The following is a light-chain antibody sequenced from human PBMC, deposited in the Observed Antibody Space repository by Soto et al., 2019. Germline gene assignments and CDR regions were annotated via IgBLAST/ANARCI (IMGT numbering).Light chain of an antibody. CDR1: QSVFYSSNNKNY. CDR3: QQYESTPPT. V-gene: IGKV4-1*01. Sequence: DIVMTQSPDSLAVSLGERATINCKSSQSVFYSSNNKNYLAWYQQRPGQPPKLLIYWASTPESGVPDRFSGSGSGTDFTLTITSLQAEDVAVYYCQQYESTPPTFGQGTKLEIK. CDR2: WAS. J-gene: IGKJ2*01.